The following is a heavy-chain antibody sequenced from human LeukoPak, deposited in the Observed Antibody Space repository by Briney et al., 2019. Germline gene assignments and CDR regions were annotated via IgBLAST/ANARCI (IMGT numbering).Heavy chain of an antibody. J-gene: IGHJ3*02. V-gene: IGHV3-66*01. CDR1: GFTVSSNY. D-gene: IGHD5-24*01. CDR3: ARDLLGFMATSDAFDI. Sequence: GGSLRLSCAASGFTVSSNYMSWVRQAPVKGLEWVSIIYGGGNTYYADSVKGRFTVSRDNSKNTLYLQMNSLRAEDTAVYYCARDLLGFMATSDAFDIWGQGTMVTVSS. CDR2: IYGGGNT.